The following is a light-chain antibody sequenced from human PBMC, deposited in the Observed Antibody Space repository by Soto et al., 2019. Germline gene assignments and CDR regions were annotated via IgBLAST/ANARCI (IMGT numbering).Light chain of an antibody. V-gene: IGKV3-20*01. CDR1: QSVSNNY. CDR3: QQYGSSGT. J-gene: IGKJ1*01. Sequence: IVLTQSPGTLSLSPVERATLSCRASQSVSNNYLAWYQQKPGQAPRLLIYGASNRATGIPDRFSGSGSGTDFTLTISRLEPEDFAVYYCQQYGSSGTFGQGTKVE. CDR2: GAS.